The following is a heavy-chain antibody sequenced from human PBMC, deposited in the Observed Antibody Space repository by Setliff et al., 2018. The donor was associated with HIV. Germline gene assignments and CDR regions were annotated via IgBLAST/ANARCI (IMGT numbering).Heavy chain of an antibody. CDR3: ARGTAPRRGTNYGGNYPLDY. J-gene: IGHJ4*02. CDR2: IYHSGST. Sequence: SETLSLTCTVSGGSVSNSAYYWGWVRQPPGKGLEWLGSIYHSGSTYYNPSLESRVTISIDTSNHQFSLKLSSVTPADTAVYFCARGTAPRRGTNYGGNYPLDYWGQGTLVTVSS. CDR1: GGSVSNSAYY. D-gene: IGHD4-17*01. V-gene: IGHV4-39*07.